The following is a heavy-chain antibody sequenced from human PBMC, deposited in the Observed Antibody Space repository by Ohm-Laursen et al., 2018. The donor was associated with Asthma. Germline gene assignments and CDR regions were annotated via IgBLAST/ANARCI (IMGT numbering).Heavy chain of an antibody. CDR1: GFTFSSYA. Sequence: SLRLSCTAAGFTFSSYAMSWVRQAPGKALEWVSGISSSGGSTYYADNVKARFTTSRDNAKNTLYLQMNSLRAEDTAVYYCARDYNDQGPYGMYVWGQGTTVPVSS. CDR2: ISSSGGST. V-gene: IGHV3-23*01. J-gene: IGHJ6*02. CDR3: ARDYNDQGPYGMYV. D-gene: IGHD3-16*01.